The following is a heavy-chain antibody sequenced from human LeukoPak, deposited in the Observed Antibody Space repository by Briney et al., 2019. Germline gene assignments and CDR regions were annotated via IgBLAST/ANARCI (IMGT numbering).Heavy chain of an antibody. CDR2: IRYDGSIR. D-gene: IGHD5-12*01. CDR1: GFTFSTYG. V-gene: IGHV3-30*02. CDR3: AKDRSGYGPDY. Sequence: GGSLRLSCAASGFTFSTYGMHWVRQAPGKGLEWVAFIRYDGSIRYYADSVKGRFTISRDNSQNTLYLQMNSLRPEGRGVYYCAKDRSGYGPDYWGQGTLVTVSS. J-gene: IGHJ4*02.